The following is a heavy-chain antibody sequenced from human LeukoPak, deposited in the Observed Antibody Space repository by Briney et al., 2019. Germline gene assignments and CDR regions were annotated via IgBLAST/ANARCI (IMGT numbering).Heavy chain of an antibody. CDR3: ARGGVRRGYYDY. CDR2: IPVSGDPT. CDR1: GFTVSSNY. D-gene: IGHD1-14*01. J-gene: IGHJ4*02. V-gene: IGHV3-53*01. Sequence: GGSLRLSCAASGFTVSSNYMSWVRQAPGKGLEWVSSIPVSGDPTYYADSVRGRFTVSRDNSKSSLYLQMNSLRTEDTAIYYCARGGVRRGYYDYWGQGTLVTVSS.